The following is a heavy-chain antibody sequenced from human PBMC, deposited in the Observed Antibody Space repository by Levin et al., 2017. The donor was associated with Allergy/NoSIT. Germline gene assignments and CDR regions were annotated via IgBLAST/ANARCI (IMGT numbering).Heavy chain of an antibody. J-gene: IGHJ6*03. CDR2: IYPGDSET. V-gene: IGHV5-51*01. D-gene: IGHD3-10*01. CDR3: ARRFGSGSATHHQFYMDV. CDR1: GFSFSSYW. Sequence: GESLKISCKGSGFSFSSYWIAWVRQMPGKGLEWMGIIYPGDSETRYSPSFQGQVTISADKSISTAYLQWSSLKASDTAMYFCARRFGSGSATHHQFYMDVWGTGTTVTVSS.